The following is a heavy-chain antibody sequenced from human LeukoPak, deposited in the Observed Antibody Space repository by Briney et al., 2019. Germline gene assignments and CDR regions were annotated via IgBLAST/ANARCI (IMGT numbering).Heavy chain of an antibody. V-gene: IGHV3-20*04. CDR1: GFTFDDYG. J-gene: IGHJ4*02. Sequence: GGSLRLSCAASGFTFDDYGMSWVRHAPGKGLEWVSGINWNGGSTEYADSVKGRFTISRDNAKNSLYLQMNSLRAEDTALYYCARTNSSGCYFDYWGQGTLVTVSS. CDR2: INWNGGST. CDR3: ARTNSSGCYFDY. D-gene: IGHD6-19*01.